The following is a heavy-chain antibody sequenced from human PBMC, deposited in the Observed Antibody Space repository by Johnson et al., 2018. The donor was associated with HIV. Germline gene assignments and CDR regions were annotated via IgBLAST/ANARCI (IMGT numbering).Heavy chain of an antibody. CDR1: GFIFSSYP. D-gene: IGHD1-7*01. CDR2: ISYDGSSQ. Sequence: QVQLVESGGGVVQPGRSLRLSCAASGFIFSSYPMHWVRQAPGAGLEWVAVISYDGSSQYYADSVKGRFTISRDNSKNTLYVQMNSLRGDDTGVYYCARGAPNWNYEPFSDAFDIWGQGTMVTVSS. J-gene: IGHJ3*02. CDR3: ARGAPNWNYEPFSDAFDI. V-gene: IGHV3-30-3*01.